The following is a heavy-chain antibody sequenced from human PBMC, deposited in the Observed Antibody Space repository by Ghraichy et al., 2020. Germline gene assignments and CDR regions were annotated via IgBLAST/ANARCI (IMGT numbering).Heavy chain of an antibody. V-gene: IGHV4-34*12. CDR1: GGSFSGYY. J-gene: IGHJ3*01. CDR3: ARGNWMNNAFDV. D-gene: IGHD1-1*01. Sequence: SETLSLNCAVSGGSFSGYYWSWIRQAPGKGLEWIGEILHSGTTNYNPSLKSRVTISVDTSKNQFSLKLNSVTAADAALYFCARGNWMNNAFDVWGQGTKVTVSS. CDR2: ILHSGTT.